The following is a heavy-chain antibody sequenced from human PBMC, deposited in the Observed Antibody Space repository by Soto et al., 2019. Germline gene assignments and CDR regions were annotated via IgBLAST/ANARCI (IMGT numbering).Heavy chain of an antibody. D-gene: IGHD3-22*01. CDR3: ARDGTLYDTSGYYYLY. J-gene: IGHJ4*02. CDR1: GGTFSRYA. Sequence: SVKVSCKASGGTFSRYATSWVRQAPGQGLEWMGGIIPMFGKANYAQKFQGRVTITADESTSTGYMELRSLISEDTAVYYCARDGTLYDTSGYYYLYWGQGTLVTVSS. CDR2: IIPMFGKA. V-gene: IGHV1-69*13.